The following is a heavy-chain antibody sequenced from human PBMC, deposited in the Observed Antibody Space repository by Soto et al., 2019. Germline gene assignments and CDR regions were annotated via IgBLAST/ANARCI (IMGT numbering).Heavy chain of an antibody. V-gene: IGHV4-39*01. D-gene: IGHD1-26*01. J-gene: IGHJ4*02. CDR3: ASHAIPGSYYAPFAS. Sequence: QLQLQESGPGLVKPSETLSLTCTVSGGSISSSSHYWGWVRQPPGKGLEWIASIKYSGNTYYNPSLKGRLTKPVDTSENQFSLKRNSVTAADPAVYYCASHAIPGSYYAPFASWGQGTLVTVPS. CDR1: GGSISSSSHY. CDR2: IKYSGNT.